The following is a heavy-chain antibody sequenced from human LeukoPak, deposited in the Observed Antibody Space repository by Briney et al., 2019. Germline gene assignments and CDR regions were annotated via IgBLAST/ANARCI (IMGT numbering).Heavy chain of an antibody. CDR1: GYSISSKIYY. Sequence: SETLSLTCTVSGYSISSKIYYWGWIRQPPGKGLEWIGYIYYSGSTNYNPSLKSRVTISVDTSKNQFSLKLSSVTAADTAVYYCARAVYYYDSSGYYYPFDYWGQGTLVTVSS. J-gene: IGHJ4*02. D-gene: IGHD3-22*01. CDR3: ARAVYYYDSSGYYYPFDY. V-gene: IGHV4-61*05. CDR2: IYYSGST.